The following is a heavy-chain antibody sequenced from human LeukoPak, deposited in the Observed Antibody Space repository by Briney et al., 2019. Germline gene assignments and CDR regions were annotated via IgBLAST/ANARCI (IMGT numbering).Heavy chain of an antibody. Sequence: PGGSLRLSCAASGLTVSSTYMSWVRQTPGKGLEWGAVISYDGSKKDYADSVKGRFTISRDNSKNTLYLQMNSLRVEDTAVYYCAKDFPHYGSGSSHFDYWGQGTLVTVSS. D-gene: IGHD3-10*01. CDR3: AKDFPHYGSGSSHFDY. J-gene: IGHJ4*02. CDR1: GLTVSSTY. V-gene: IGHV3-30*18. CDR2: ISYDGSKK.